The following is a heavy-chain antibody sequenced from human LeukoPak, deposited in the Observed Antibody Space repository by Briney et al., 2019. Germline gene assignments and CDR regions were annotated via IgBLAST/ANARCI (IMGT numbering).Heavy chain of an antibody. V-gene: IGHV4-34*01. J-gene: IGHJ3*02. Sequence: SETLSLTCTVSGGSISSYYWSWIRQPAGKGLEWIGEINHSGSTNYNPSLKSRVTISLDTSENQFSLKLSSVTAADTAVYYCARDHGIVGATGAFDIWGQGTMVTVSS. CDR1: GGSISSYY. D-gene: IGHD1-26*01. CDR2: INHSGST. CDR3: ARDHGIVGATGAFDI.